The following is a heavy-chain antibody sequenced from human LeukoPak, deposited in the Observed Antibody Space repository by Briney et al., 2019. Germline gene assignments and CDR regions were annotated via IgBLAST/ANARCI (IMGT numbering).Heavy chain of an antibody. Sequence: GGSLRLSCAPSGFTFSNYAMSWVRQAPGKGLEWVSAISGSGGSTYYADSVKGRFTISRDNSKNTLYLQMKSLRAEDTAVYYCAKDRDYDYVWGRGTFDYWGQGTLVTVST. CDR1: GFTFSNYA. V-gene: IGHV3-23*01. J-gene: IGHJ4*02. CDR3: AKDRDYDYVWGRGTFDY. CDR2: ISGSGGST. D-gene: IGHD3-16*01.